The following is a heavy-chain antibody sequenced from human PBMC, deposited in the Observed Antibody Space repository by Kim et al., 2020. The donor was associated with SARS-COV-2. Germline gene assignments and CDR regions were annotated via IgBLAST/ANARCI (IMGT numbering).Heavy chain of an antibody. CDR1: GFTFSSYA. Sequence: GGSLRLSCSASGFTFSSYAMHWVRQAPGKGLEYVSAISSNGGSTYYADSVKGRFTISRDNSKNTLYLQMSSLRAEDTAVYYCVKGPYRGSYSGWFDPWGQGTLVTVSS. CDR3: VKGPYRGSYSGWFDP. CDR2: ISSNGGST. V-gene: IGHV3-64D*09. D-gene: IGHD1-26*01. J-gene: IGHJ5*02.